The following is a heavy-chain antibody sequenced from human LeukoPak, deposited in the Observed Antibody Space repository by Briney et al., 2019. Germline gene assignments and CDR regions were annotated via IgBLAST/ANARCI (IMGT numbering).Heavy chain of an antibody. D-gene: IGHD3-16*01. CDR2: IIPILGIA. CDR3: ARDIGARSDTFDI. Sequence: SVKVSCKASGGTFSSYAISWVRQAPGQGLEWMGRIIPILGIANYAQKFQGRVTITADKSTSTAYMELSSLRSEDTAVYYCARDIGARSDTFDIWGQGTMVTVSS. V-gene: IGHV1-69*04. J-gene: IGHJ3*02. CDR1: GGTFSSYA.